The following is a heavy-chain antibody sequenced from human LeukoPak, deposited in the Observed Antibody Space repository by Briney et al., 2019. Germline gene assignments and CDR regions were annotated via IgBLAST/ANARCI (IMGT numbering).Heavy chain of an antibody. CDR1: GGSISSYY. CDR2: IYSSGST. D-gene: IGHD2-2*01. V-gene: IGHV4-59*01. Sequence: SETLSLTCTVSGGSISSYYWSWIRRPPGKGLEWIGYIYSSGSTNYSPSLKSRVTISVDTSKNQFSLKLSSVTAADTAVYYCAGSVGDIVVVPAAIYYWGQGTLVTVSS. J-gene: IGHJ4*02. CDR3: AGSVGDIVVVPAAIYY.